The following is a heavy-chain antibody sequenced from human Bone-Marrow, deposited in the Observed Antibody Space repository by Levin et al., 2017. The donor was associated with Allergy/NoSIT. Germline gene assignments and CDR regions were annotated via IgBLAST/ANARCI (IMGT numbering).Heavy chain of an antibody. Sequence: SQTLSLTCAISGDSVSSNSAAWNWIRQSPSRGLEWLGRTYYRSKWYNDYAVSVKSRITINPDTSKNQFSLQLNSVTPEDTAVYYCARGIRTYGAAATTFQHWGQGTLVTVSS. D-gene: IGHD6-13*01. CDR1: GDSVSSNSAA. J-gene: IGHJ1*01. V-gene: IGHV6-1*01. CDR3: ARGIRTYGAAATTFQH. CDR2: TYYRSKWYN.